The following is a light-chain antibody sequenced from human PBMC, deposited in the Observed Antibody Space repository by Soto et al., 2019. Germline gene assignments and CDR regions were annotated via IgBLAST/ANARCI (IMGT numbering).Light chain of an antibody. CDR1: ISDVGSYNR. Sequence: QSALTQPPSVSGSPGQSVTISCTGTISDVGSYNRVSWYQQPPGTAPKLMIYEVSNRPSGVPDRFSGSKSGNTASLTISGLQAEDAADYYCSLYTSSSTSWVFGGGTKLTVL. V-gene: IGLV2-18*01. J-gene: IGLJ3*02. CDR3: SLYTSSSTSWV. CDR2: EVS.